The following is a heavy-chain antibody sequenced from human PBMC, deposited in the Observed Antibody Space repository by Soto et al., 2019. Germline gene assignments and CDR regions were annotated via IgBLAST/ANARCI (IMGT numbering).Heavy chain of an antibody. CDR2: IRSKANSYAT. CDR1: GFTFSGSA. CDR3: TRLTETGEKAFDI. V-gene: IGHV3-73*01. Sequence: GGSLRLSCAASGFTFSGSAMHWVRQASGKGLEWVGRIRSKANSYATAYAASVKGRFTISRDDSKNTAYLQMNSLKTEDTAVYCCTRLTETGEKAFDIWGQGTMVTVSS. D-gene: IGHD7-27*01. J-gene: IGHJ3*02.